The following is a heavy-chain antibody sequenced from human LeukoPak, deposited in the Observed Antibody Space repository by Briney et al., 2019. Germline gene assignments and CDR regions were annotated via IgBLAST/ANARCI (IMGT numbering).Heavy chain of an antibody. D-gene: IGHD2-15*01. V-gene: IGHV1-46*01. Sequence: GASVKVSCKASGYTFTSYYMHWVRQAPGQGLEWMGMINPSGGAPNYAQKFQDRVTMTKDTSTSTVYMELSSLRSEDTAVYYCARNPYCSGGSCVNWFDPWGQGTLVTVSS. CDR1: GYTFTSYY. CDR3: ARNPYCSGGSCVNWFDP. CDR2: INPSGGAP. J-gene: IGHJ5*02.